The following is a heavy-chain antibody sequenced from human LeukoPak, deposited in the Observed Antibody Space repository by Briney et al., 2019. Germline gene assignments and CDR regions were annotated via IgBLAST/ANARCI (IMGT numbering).Heavy chain of an antibody. CDR1: GGSFSGYY. V-gene: IGHV4-34*01. CDR2: INHSGST. J-gene: IGHJ4*02. D-gene: IGHD5-12*01. CDR3: ARGVKWLRPNFDY. Sequence: SETLSLTCAVYGGSFSGYYWSWIRQPPGKGLEWIGEINHSGSTNYNPSLKSRVTISVDTSKNHFSLKLSSVTAADTAVYYCARGVKWLRPNFDYWGQGTLVTVSS.